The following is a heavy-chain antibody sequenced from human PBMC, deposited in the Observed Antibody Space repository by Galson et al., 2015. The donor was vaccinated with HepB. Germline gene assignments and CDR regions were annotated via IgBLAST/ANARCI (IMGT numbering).Heavy chain of an antibody. J-gene: IGHJ3*02. V-gene: IGHV3-30-3*01. Sequence: SLRLSCAASGFTFSSFAMHWVRQAPGKGLEWVAVISHDGSNKYSADSVKGRFTISRDNSKNTLYLQMNSLRAEDTAVYYCARDFAGEDPPGAFDIWGQGTMVTVSS. CDR2: ISHDGSNK. CDR3: ARDFAGEDPPGAFDI. D-gene: IGHD3-16*01. CDR1: GFTFSSFA.